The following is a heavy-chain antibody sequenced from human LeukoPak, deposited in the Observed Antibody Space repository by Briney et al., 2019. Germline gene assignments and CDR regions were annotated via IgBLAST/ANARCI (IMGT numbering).Heavy chain of an antibody. J-gene: IGHJ4*02. Sequence: PSETLSLTCTVSGGSISSSSYYWGWIRQPPGKGLEWIGSIYYSGSTYYNPSLKSRVTISVDTSKNQFSLKLSSVTAADTAVYYCARGKVVVPAALDYWGQGTLVTVSS. V-gene: IGHV4-39*01. CDR3: ARGKVVVPAALDY. CDR1: GGSISSSSYY. D-gene: IGHD2-2*01. CDR2: IYYSGST.